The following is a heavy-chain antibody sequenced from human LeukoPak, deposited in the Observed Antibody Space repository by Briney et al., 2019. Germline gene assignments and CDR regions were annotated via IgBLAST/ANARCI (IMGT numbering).Heavy chain of an antibody. CDR1: GGSISSSSYY. D-gene: IGHD2-15*01. CDR2: IYYSGST. V-gene: IGHV4-39*01. J-gene: IGHJ4*02. CDR3: ARLSRGGSCGFDY. Sequence: SETLSLTCTVSGGSISSSSYYWGWIRQPPGTGLEWIGSIYYSGSTYYNPSLKSRVTISVDTSKNQFSLKLSSVTAADTAVYYCARLSRGGSCGFDYWGQGTLVTVSS.